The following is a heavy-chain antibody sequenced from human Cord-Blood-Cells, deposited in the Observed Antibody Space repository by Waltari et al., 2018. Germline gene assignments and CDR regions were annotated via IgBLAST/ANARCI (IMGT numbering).Heavy chain of an antibody. CDR1: GGTFSSYA. V-gene: IGHV1-69*01. CDR2: IIPIFGTA. Sequence: QVQLVQSGAEVKKPGSSVKVSCKASGGTFSSYAISWVRQAPRQGPEWMGGIIPIFGTANYAQKFQGRVTSTADESTSTAYMELSSLRSEDTDVYYCARERMYSGSYDAFDIWGQGTMVTVSS. D-gene: IGHD1-26*01. CDR3: ARERMYSGSYDAFDI. J-gene: IGHJ3*02.